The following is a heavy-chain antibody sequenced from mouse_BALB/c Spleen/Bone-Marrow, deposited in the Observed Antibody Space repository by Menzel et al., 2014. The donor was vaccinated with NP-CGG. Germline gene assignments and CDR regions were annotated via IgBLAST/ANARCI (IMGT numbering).Heavy chain of an antibody. J-gene: IGHJ2*01. CDR3: ERSRFDY. CDR1: GYTFTSSW. CDR2: IHPNSGTT. Sequence: VQLQQSGSVLVRPGASVKLSCTASGYTFTSSWMHWVRQRPGQGLEWIGEIHPNSGTTNYNEKFKGKGKLTVDTSSSTAYVDISRLTAEDYAVYYCERSRFDYWGQGTTLTVSS. V-gene: IGHV1S130*01. D-gene: IGHD3-3*01.